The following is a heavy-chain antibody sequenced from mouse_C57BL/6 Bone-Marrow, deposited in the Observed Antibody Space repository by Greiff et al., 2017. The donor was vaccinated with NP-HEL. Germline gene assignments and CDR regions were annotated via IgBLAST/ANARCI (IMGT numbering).Heavy chain of an antibody. CDR2: INPNYGTT. CDR1: GYSFTDYN. V-gene: IGHV1-39*01. D-gene: IGHD1-1*01. Sequence: EVQLQQSVPALVQPGASVKISCKASGYSFTDYNMNWVKQSNGQSLEWIGVINPNYGTTSYNQKFKGKATLTVDQSSSTAYMQLNSLTSEDSAVYYCARSTTVVARGYFDYWGQGTTLTVSS. J-gene: IGHJ2*01. CDR3: ARSTTVVARGYFDY.